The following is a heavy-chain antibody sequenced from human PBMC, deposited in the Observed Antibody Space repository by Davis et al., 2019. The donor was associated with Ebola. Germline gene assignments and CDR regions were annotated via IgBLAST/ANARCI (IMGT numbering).Heavy chain of an antibody. CDR2: MNPNSGNT. CDR3: ARGITMVQGRGWFDP. V-gene: IGHV1-8*01. J-gene: IGHJ5*02. CDR1: GYTFTSYD. Sequence: AASVKVSCKASGYTFTSYDINWVRQATGQGLEWMGWMNPNSGNTGYAQKLQGRVTMTTDTSTSTAYMELRSLRSDDTAVYYCARGITMVQGRGWFDPWGQGTLVTVSS. D-gene: IGHD3-10*01.